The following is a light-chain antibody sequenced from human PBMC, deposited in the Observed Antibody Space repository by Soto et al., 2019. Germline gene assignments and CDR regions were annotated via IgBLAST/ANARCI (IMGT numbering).Light chain of an antibody. J-gene: IGLJ2*01. CDR3: SSSTGTAPLVI. Sequence: QSALTQPASVSGSPGQSITISCTGTTSDVGRYKFVSWYQHHPGKAPKLLIFEVSNRPSGDSSRFSGTKSGNTASLNTAGLQAEDDANYWSSSSTGTAPLVIFGGGTKLTVL. CDR1: TSDVGRYKF. CDR2: EVS. V-gene: IGLV2-14*01.